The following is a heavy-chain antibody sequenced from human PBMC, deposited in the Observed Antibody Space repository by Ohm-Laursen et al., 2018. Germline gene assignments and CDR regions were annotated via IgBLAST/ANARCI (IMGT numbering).Heavy chain of an antibody. CDR1: GFSFSSYG. Sequence: SLRLSCAASGFSFSSYGMTWVRQAPGKGLEWVSTISSSGSGTYYADSVKDRFTISRDNAKNSLYLQMNSLRAEDTALYYCASVAGDYWGQGTLVTVSS. J-gene: IGHJ4*02. CDR2: ISSSGSGT. V-gene: IGHV3-21*04. D-gene: IGHD6-19*01. CDR3: ASVAGDY.